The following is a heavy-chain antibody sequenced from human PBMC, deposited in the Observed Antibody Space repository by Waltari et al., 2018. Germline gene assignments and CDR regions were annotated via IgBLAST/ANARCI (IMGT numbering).Heavy chain of an antibody. CDR3: ARVVNSWYRREYIQN. CDR1: GDSVTSGHFY. J-gene: IGHJ1*01. V-gene: IGHV4-61*01. Sequence: QVQLQESGPGLVKPSETLSLTCTLSGDSVTSGHFYWSWLRQSPGKGLEWIGYIYHYGNTYYNPALKSRVTISIDTSKNQFSLRLTSVTAEDTATYYCARVVNSWYRREYIQNWGQGTLVTVSS. CDR2: IYHYGNT. D-gene: IGHD6-13*01.